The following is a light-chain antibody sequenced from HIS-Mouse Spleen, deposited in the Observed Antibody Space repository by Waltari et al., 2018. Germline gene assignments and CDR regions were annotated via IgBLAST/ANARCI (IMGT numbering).Light chain of an antibody. CDR1: ALPTKY. J-gene: IGLJ2*01. CDR3: YSTDSSGNHRV. Sequence: SYELTQPPSVSVSPGQTARIPCSGDALPTKYAYWYQQKSGQAPVLVIYEDSKRPSGIPERVSGSSSGTMATLTISGAQVEDEADYYCYSTDSSGNHRVFGGGTKLTVL. CDR2: EDS. V-gene: IGLV3-10*01.